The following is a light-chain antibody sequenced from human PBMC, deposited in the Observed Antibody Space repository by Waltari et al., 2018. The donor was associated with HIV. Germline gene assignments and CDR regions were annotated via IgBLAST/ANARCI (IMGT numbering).Light chain of an antibody. Sequence: QSVLTQPPSASATPGQRVTISCSVSSPNIGSHFFYWYQQLPGGTPKLCIYIDNHRPAGTPDRFSASKSGTSAALAISGLRSEDEGHYYCAAWDDTLSGRVFGGGTKVTVL. V-gene: IGLV1-47*02. CDR1: SPNIGSHF. CDR2: IDN. CDR3: AAWDDTLSGRV. J-gene: IGLJ3*02.